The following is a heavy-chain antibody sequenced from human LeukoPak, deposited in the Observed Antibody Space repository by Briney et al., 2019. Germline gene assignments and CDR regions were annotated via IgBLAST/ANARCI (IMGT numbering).Heavy chain of an antibody. Sequence: SETLSLTCTVSGGSISSYYWSWIRQPPGKGLEWIGYIYYSGSTNYNPSLKSRVTISVDTSKNQFSLKLSSVTAADTAVYYCARGHHPNCSSTSCYNRWFDPWGQGTLVIVSS. D-gene: IGHD2-2*02. CDR2: IYYSGST. J-gene: IGHJ5*02. CDR3: ARGHHPNCSSTSCYNRWFDP. CDR1: GGSISSYY. V-gene: IGHV4-59*12.